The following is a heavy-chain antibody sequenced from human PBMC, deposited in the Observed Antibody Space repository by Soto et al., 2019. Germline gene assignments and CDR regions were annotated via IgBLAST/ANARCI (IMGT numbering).Heavy chain of an antibody. CDR3: SRGDATKIVVTTYYAMDV. J-gene: IGHJ6*02. V-gene: IGHV1-69*12. CDR1: GGTLSNYG. D-gene: IGHD4-17*01. Sequence: QVQLVQSGAEVKKPESSVRVSCKASGGTLSNYGISWVRQAPGQGLEWMGGIIPVFGTANYAQKFQGRVTITADESKSTVYMDVTSLRSEDTAVYYCSRGDATKIVVTTYYAMDVWGQGTTVSVSS. CDR2: IIPVFGTA.